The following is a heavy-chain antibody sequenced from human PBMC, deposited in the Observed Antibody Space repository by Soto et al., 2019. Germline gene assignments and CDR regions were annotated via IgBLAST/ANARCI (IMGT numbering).Heavy chain of an antibody. J-gene: IGHJ3*01. D-gene: IGHD3-3*01. V-gene: IGHV5-51*01. CDR1: GYSFTSYC. Sequence: PVEALKISCKGSGYSFTSYCIGWVRQMPGKGLEWMGIIYPGDSDTRYSPSFQGQVTISADKSISTAYLQWSSLKASDTAMYYCARKLSPFFDAFDLCGQGTMVTVSS. CDR2: IYPGDSDT. CDR3: ARKLSPFFDAFDL.